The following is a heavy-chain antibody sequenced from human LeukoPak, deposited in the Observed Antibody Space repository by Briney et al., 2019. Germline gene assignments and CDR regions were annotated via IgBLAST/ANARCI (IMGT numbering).Heavy chain of an antibody. J-gene: IGHJ4*02. V-gene: IGHV1-2*02. Sequence: ASVKVSCKASGYSFTTYCVHWVRQAPGQGLEWRGYMRPTSGDSNFAQKFQDRVTMTRDTSITTAYLELSRLTSDDTAVYYCSTEDKYCTTTTCADYWGQGTLVTVSS. CDR2: MRPTSGDS. CDR1: GYSFTTYC. CDR3: STEDKYCTTTTCADY. D-gene: IGHD2-2*01.